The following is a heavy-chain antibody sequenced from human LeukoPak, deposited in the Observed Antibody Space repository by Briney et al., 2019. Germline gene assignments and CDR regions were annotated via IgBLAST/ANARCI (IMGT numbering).Heavy chain of an antibody. Sequence: PGGSLRLSCAASGFTFSSYGMHWVRQAPGKGLEWVAFIRYDGSKKYYADSVKGRFTISRDNSKNTLYLQMNSLRAEDTAVYYCAKDRGWAMGGSYTFDYWGQGTLVTVSS. CDR3: AKDRGWAMGGSYTFDY. CDR1: GFTFSSYG. D-gene: IGHD1-26*01. CDR2: IRYDGSKK. V-gene: IGHV3-30*02. J-gene: IGHJ4*02.